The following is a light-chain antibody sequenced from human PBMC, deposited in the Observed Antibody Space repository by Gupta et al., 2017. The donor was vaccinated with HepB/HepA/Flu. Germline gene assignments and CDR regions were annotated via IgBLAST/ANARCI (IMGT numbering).Light chain of an antibody. V-gene: IGLV2-14*03. CDR1: SSDVGGYNS. J-gene: IGLJ3*02. CDR2: DVT. CDR3: SSFTRSTSTLVL. Sequence: QSALTQPASVSGSPGQSLTIPCTGTSSDVGGYNSVSWYQQYPGKAPKLLIYDVTARPSGISTRFSASKSGNTASLTISGLQTEDEADYFCSSFTRSTSTLVLFGGGTKVTVL.